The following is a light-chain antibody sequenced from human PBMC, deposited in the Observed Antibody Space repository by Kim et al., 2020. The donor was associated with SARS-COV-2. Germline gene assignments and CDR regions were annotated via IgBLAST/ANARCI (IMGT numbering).Light chain of an antibody. J-gene: IGKJ1*01. CDR1: QRISSNY. Sequence: PGERATLSGRASQRISSNYLAWYQQKPGQAPRLLIYVASSRAPGIPDRFSGSGSGTDFTLTISRLEPEDFAVYYCQQYGDSVRTFGQGTKVDIK. V-gene: IGKV3-20*01. CDR2: VAS. CDR3: QQYGDSVRT.